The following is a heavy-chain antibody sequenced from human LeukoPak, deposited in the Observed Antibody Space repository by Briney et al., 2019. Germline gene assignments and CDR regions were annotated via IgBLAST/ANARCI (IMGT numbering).Heavy chain of an antibody. CDR2: ISYDGSNK. CDR1: GFTFSSYG. D-gene: IGHD3-10*01. J-gene: IGHJ4*02. Sequence: GESLKISCAASGFTFSSYGMHWVRQAPGKGLEWVAVISYDGSNKYYADSVKGRFTISRDNSKNTLYLQMNSLRAEDTAVYYCAKRVLSYFDYWGQGTLVTVSS. V-gene: IGHV3-30*18. CDR3: AKRVLSYFDY.